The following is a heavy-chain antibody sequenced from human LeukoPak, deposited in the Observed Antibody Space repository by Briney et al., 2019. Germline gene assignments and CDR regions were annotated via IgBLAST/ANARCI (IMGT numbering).Heavy chain of an antibody. V-gene: IGHV3-74*01. J-gene: IGHJ4*02. CDR2: IISDGSST. CDR1: GLTFSSYW. D-gene: IGHD1-26*01. Sequence: PGGSLKLSCGGSGLTFSSYWMHWVRQAPGKGLVWVSGIISDGSSTSYADSVKGRFTISRDNAKNTLYLQMNSLRAEDTAVYYCARGGGSYPFDYWGQGTLVTVSS. CDR3: ARGGGSYPFDY.